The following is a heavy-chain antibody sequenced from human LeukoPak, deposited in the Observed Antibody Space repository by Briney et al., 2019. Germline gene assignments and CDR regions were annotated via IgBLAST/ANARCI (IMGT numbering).Heavy chain of an antibody. Sequence: GGSLRLSCAASGFIFSSYGMHWVRQAPGKGLEWVAFIRYDATIKYYADSVKGRFTMSRDNSKNTLFLQMDSLRVEDTAVYYCAKDKIWGEDYFDYWGQGTLVTVSS. D-gene: IGHD3-16*01. J-gene: IGHJ4*02. CDR1: GFIFSSYG. V-gene: IGHV3-30*02. CDR2: IRYDATIK. CDR3: AKDKIWGEDYFDY.